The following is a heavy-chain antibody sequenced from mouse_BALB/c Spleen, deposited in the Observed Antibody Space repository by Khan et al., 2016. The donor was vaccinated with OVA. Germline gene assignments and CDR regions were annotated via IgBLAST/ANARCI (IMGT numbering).Heavy chain of an antibody. V-gene: IGHV3-2*02. Sequence: EVELVESGPGLVKPSQSLSLTCTVTGYSITSEYTWNWIRQFPGNKLEWMGYISYSGNTSYNPSLKSRISITRDTSKNQFFLQLNSVTSEDTATYDSARKYYSDSDPFHYWGQGTIVTVSA. CDR2: ISYSGNT. D-gene: IGHD2-4*01. J-gene: IGHJ3*01. CDR1: GYSITSEYT. CDR3: ARKYYSDSDPFHY.